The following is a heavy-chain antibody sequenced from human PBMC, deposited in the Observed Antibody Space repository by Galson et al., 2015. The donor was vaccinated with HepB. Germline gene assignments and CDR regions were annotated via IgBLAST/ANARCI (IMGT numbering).Heavy chain of an antibody. J-gene: IGHJ6*02. V-gene: IGHV3-74*01. CDR2: INSDGSST. D-gene: IGHD1-26*01. CDR1: GFPFSTYW. Sequence: SLRLSCAASGFPFSTYWMHWVRQAPGKGPMWVSRINSDGSSTTYADAVKGRFTVSRDNSKNTLYLQMNSLRAEDTGVFYCARGGRFASYYSAMDVWGQGTAVSVSS. CDR3: ARGGRFASYYSAMDV.